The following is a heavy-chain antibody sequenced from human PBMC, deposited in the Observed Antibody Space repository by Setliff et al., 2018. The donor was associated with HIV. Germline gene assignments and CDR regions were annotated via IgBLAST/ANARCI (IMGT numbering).Heavy chain of an antibody. CDR3: ARRFGEVYDWIDP. J-gene: IGHJ5*02. Sequence: SETLSLTCTVSGGSISSFYWSWIRQPPGKGPEWIGYINSSGRTNYNPSLKGRVTISLDTSMNRFSLKLNSVTAADTAVYYCARRFGEVYDWIDPWGQGTLVTVSS. V-gene: IGHV4-4*09. CDR1: GGSISSFY. D-gene: IGHD3-10*01. CDR2: INSSGRT.